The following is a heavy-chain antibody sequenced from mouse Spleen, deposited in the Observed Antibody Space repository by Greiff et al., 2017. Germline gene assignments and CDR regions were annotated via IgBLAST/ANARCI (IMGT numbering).Heavy chain of an antibody. Sequence: VQLQESGAELARPGASVKLSCKASGYTFTSYGISWVKQRTGQGLEWIGEIYPRSGNTYYNEKFKGKATLTADKSSSTAYMELRSLTSEDSAVYFCARDPYDGYYDAMDYWGQGTSVTVSS. D-gene: IGHD2-3*01. CDR2: IYPRSGNT. V-gene: IGHV1-81*01. CDR1: GYTFTSYG. J-gene: IGHJ4*01. CDR3: ARDPYDGYYDAMDY.